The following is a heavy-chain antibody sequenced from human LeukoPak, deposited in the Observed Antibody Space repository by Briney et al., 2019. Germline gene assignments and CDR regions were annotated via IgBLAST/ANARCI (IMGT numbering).Heavy chain of an antibody. D-gene: IGHD2-2*01. J-gene: IGHJ6*03. CDR2: INPNSGGT. Sequence: GASVKASCKASGYTFTGYYMHWVRQAPGQGLEWMGWINPNSGGTNYAQKFQGRVTMTRDTSISTAYMELSRLRSDDTAVYYCAREVLPAATYMDVWGKGTTVTISS. CDR3: AREVLPAATYMDV. V-gene: IGHV1-2*02. CDR1: GYTFTGYY.